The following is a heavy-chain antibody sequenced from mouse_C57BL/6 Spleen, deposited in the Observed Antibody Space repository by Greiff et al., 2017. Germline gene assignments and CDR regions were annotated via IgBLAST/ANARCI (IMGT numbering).Heavy chain of an antibody. CDR3: ARLGTYSFDY. V-gene: IGHV1-69*01. D-gene: IGHD2-12*01. CDR1: GYTFTSYW. J-gene: IGHJ2*01. CDR2: IDPSDSYT. Sequence: QVQLQQPGAELVMPGASVKLSCKASGYTFTSYWMHWVKQRPGQGLEWIGEIDPSDSYTNYNQKFKSKSTLTVDKSSSTAYMQLSSLTSEDSAVYYCARLGTYSFDYWGQGTTLTVSS.